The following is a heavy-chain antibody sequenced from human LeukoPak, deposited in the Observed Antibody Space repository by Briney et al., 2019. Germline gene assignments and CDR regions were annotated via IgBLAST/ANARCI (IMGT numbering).Heavy chain of an antibody. Sequence: GGSLRLSCAASGFTFSSYAMHWVRQAPGKGLEWVAVISYDGSNTYYADSVKGRFTISRDNAKNSLYLQMNSLRAEDTAVYYCARDSSGWSGMDVWGQGTTVTVSS. V-gene: IGHV3-30-3*01. D-gene: IGHD6-19*01. J-gene: IGHJ6*02. CDR2: ISYDGSNT. CDR1: GFTFSSYA. CDR3: ARDSSGWSGMDV.